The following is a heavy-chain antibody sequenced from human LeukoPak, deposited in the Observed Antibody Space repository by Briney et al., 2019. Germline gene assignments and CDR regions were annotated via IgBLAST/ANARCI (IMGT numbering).Heavy chain of an antibody. CDR2: ISYDGSNK. V-gene: IGHV3-30*04. CDR1: GFTFSSYA. J-gene: IGHJ5*02. CDR3: ARALYGNWFDP. D-gene: IGHD4-17*01. Sequence: RTGGSLRLSCAASGFTFSSYAMHWVRQAPGKGLEWVAVISYDGSNKYYADSVKGRFTISRDNSKNTLYLQMNSLRAEDTAVYYCARALYGNWFDPWGQGTLVTVSS.